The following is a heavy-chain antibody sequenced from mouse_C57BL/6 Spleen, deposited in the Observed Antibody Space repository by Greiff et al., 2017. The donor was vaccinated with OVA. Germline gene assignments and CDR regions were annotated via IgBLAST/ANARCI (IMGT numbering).Heavy chain of an antibody. V-gene: IGHV1-19*01. Sequence: VQLKESGPVLVKPGASVKMSCKASGYTFTDYYMNWVKQSHGKSLEWIGVINPYNGGTSYNQKFKGKATLTVDKSSSTAYMELNSLTSEDSAVYYCARRGGTGPYYYAMDYWGQGTSVTVSS. CDR2: INPYNGGT. J-gene: IGHJ4*01. D-gene: IGHD4-1*01. CDR3: ARRGGTGPYYYAMDY. CDR1: GYTFTDYY.